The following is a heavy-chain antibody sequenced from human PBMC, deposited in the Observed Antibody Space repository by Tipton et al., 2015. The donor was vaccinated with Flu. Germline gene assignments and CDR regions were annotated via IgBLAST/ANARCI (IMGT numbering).Heavy chain of an antibody. CDR2: IYYSGST. Sequence: TLSLTCTVSGGSISSSSYYWGWIRQPPGKGLEWIGYIYYSGSTNYNPSLKSRVTISVDTSKNQFSLKLSSVTAADTAVYCCARGDCSSTSCLDYWGQGTLVTVSS. CDR3: ARGDCSSTSCLDY. V-gene: IGHV4-61*05. J-gene: IGHJ4*02. D-gene: IGHD2-2*01. CDR1: GGSISSSSYY.